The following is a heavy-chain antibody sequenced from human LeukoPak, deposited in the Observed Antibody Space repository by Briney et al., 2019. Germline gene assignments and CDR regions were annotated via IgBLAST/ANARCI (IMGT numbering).Heavy chain of an antibody. CDR3: ARLLRVLEDNWFDP. CDR1: GFTFSSYW. J-gene: IGHJ5*02. V-gene: IGHV3-7*01. Sequence: TGRSLRLSCAASGFTFSSYWMSWVRQAPGKGLEWVANIKQNGSEKYYVDSVKRRFTISRDNAKNSLYLQMNSPRAEDTAVYYCARLLRVLEDNWFDPWGQGTLVTVSS. D-gene: IGHD3-3*01. CDR2: IKQNGSEK.